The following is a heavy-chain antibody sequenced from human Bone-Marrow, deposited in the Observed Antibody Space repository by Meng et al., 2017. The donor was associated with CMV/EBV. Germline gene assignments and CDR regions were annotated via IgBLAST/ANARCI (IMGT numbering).Heavy chain of an antibody. Sequence: GSLRLSCTVSGGSVSSGSNYWSWIRQPPGKGLEWIGHIYYSGSTNYNPSLKSRVTISVDTSKNQFSLKLSSVTAADTAVYYCARARLRKYQLLNEYFQHWGQGTLVTVSS. CDR3: ARARLRKYQLLNEYFQH. CDR1: GGSVSSGSNY. J-gene: IGHJ1*01. CDR2: IYYSGST. D-gene: IGHD2-2*01. V-gene: IGHV4-61*01.